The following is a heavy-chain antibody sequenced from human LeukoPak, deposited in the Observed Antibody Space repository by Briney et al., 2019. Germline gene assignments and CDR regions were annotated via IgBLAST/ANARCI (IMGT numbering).Heavy chain of an antibody. CDR2: ISTYSGNT. J-gene: IGHJ5*02. Sequence: ASVKVSCKASRYTFTTYGISWVRQAPGPGPEWLGRISTYSGNTHYAQELQGRVNLTTDTSTSTAYMDLRSLRSDDTAAYYCARDGRGHWDTRIWYLGNWFDPWGQGTLVTVSS. D-gene: IGHD6-13*01. CDR1: RYTFTTYG. CDR3: ARDGRGHWDTRIWYLGNWFDP. V-gene: IGHV1-18*01.